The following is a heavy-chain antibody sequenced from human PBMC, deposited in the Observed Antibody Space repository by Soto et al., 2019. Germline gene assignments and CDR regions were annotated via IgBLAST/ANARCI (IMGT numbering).Heavy chain of an antibody. J-gene: IGHJ4*02. CDR2: ISGRDDAT. CDR3: AREHYYDSSGYSPDLDY. V-gene: IGHV3-23*01. CDR1: GFSFSRYL. Sequence: GGSLRLSCAASGFSFSRYLMTWVRQTPGQGLEWVSSISGRDDATYYADSVKGRFTISRDNSKNTLYLQMNSLRAEDTAVYYCAREHYYDSSGYSPDLDYWGQGTLVTVSS. D-gene: IGHD3-22*01.